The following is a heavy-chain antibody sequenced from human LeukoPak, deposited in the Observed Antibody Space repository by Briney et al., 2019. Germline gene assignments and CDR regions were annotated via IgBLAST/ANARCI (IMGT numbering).Heavy chain of an antibody. CDR1: GGSISSSSYY. Sequence: SETLSLTCTVSGGSISSSSYYWGWIRQPPGKGLEWIGSIYYSGSTYYNPSLKSRVTISVDTSKNQFSLKLSSVTAADTAVYYCARARPDTAMVDYWGQGTLVTVSS. CDR2: IYYSGST. CDR3: ARARPDTAMVDY. V-gene: IGHV4-39*07. J-gene: IGHJ4*02. D-gene: IGHD5-18*01.